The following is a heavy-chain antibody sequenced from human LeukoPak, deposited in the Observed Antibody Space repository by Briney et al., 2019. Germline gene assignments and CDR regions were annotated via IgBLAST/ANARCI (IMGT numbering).Heavy chain of an antibody. CDR1: GFTFSSYA. V-gene: IGHV3-23*01. CDR3: AKVLDSSGYYSYYYYGMDV. CDR2: ISGSGGST. D-gene: IGHD3-22*01. J-gene: IGHJ6*02. Sequence: GGSLRLSCAASGFTFSSYAMSWVRQAPGKGLEWDSAISGSGGSTYYADSVKGRLTISRDNSKNTLYLQMNSLRAEDTAVYYCAKVLDSSGYYSYYYYGMDVWGQGTTVTVSS.